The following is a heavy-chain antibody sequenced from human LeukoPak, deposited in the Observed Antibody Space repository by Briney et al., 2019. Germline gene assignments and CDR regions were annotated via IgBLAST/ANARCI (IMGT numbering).Heavy chain of an antibody. CDR2: I. Sequence: IFYADSVKGRFSISRDNAKNSLFLQMNSLRAEDTAVYYCARDQAPYDYSKWYYYYYMDVWGKGTTVTVSS. J-gene: IGHJ6*03. CDR3: ARDQAPYDYSKWYYYYYMDV. V-gene: IGHV3-21*06. D-gene: IGHD4-11*01.